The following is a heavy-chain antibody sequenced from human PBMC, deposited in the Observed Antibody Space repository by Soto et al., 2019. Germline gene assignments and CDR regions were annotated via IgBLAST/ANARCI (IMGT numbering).Heavy chain of an antibody. J-gene: IGHJ5*02. Sequence: SVKVSCKASGGTFSSYAISWVRQAPGQGLEWMGGIIPIFGTANYAQKFQGRVTITADESTSTAYMELSSLRSEDTAVYYCARVPYLSSSWYGIVHWFGPWGQGTLVAVPS. CDR1: GGTFSSYA. D-gene: IGHD6-13*01. V-gene: IGHV1-69*13. CDR2: IIPIFGTA. CDR3: ARVPYLSSSWYGIVHWFGP.